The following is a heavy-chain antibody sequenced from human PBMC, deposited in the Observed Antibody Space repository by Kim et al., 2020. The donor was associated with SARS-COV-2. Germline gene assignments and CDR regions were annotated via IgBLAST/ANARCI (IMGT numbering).Heavy chain of an antibody. V-gene: IGHV3-23*01. Sequence: GGRKYYGGSVNGRFTISRDSSKNTVYLQMKNLRADDTAIYYCARNFNLDYWGQGTLVTVSS. D-gene: IGHD3-3*01. J-gene: IGHJ4*02. CDR3: ARNFNLDY. CDR2: GGRK.